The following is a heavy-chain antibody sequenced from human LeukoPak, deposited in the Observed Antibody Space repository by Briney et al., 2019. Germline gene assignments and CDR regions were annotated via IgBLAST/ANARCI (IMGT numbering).Heavy chain of an antibody. CDR2: INSDGSST. CDR1: GFTFSSYW. CDR3: ARVEATGTEGGDYYYGMDV. V-gene: IGHV3-74*01. Sequence: GGSLRLSCAASGFTFSSYWMHWVRQAPGKGLVWVSRINSDGSSTSYADSVKGRFTISRDNAKNTLYLQMNSLRAEATAVYYCARVEATGTEGGDYYYGMDVWGQGTTVTVSS. D-gene: IGHD1-1*01. J-gene: IGHJ6*02.